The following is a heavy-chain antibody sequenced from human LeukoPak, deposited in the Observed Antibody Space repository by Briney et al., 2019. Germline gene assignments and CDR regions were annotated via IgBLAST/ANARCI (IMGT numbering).Heavy chain of an antibody. Sequence: ASVKVSCKVSGYTLTELPMHWVRQAPGKGLEWMGGFDPEDGETIYAQRFQGRVTMTEDTSTDTAYMELSSLRSEDTAEYYCAREEDFWSGAQDAFDIWGQGTMVAVSS. V-gene: IGHV1-24*01. CDR1: GYTLTELP. CDR2: FDPEDGET. J-gene: IGHJ3*02. D-gene: IGHD3-3*01. CDR3: AREEDFWSGAQDAFDI.